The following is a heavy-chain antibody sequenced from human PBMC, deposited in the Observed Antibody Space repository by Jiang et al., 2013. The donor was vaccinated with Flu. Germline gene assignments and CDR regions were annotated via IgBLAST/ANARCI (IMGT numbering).Heavy chain of an antibody. CDR2: VSSSSSYI. CDR3: ARVKWTRDRWEGLDY. Sequence: VQLLESGGGPVKPGGSLRLSCAASGFTFSSHSMNWVRQAPGKGLEWVSSVSSSSSYIYYADSVKGRFTISRDNAKNSLYLQMNSLRAEDTAVYYCARVKWTRDRWEGLDYWGQGTLVTVSS. CDR1: GFTFSSHS. V-gene: IGHV3-21*01. J-gene: IGHJ4*02. D-gene: IGHD3/OR15-3a*01.